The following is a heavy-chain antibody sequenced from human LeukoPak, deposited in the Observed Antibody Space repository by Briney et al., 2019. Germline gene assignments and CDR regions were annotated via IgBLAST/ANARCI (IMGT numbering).Heavy chain of an antibody. CDR1: GDSISSNSYY. V-gene: IGHV4-39*07. J-gene: IGHJ4*02. Sequence: SETLSLTCTVSGDSISSNSYYWGWIRQPPGKGLEWIGNIYYSGSTYYNPSLKSRVTISVDTSKNQFSLKLSSVTAADTAVYYCARNIRFGELLSHDYWGQGTLVTVSS. D-gene: IGHD3-10*01. CDR3: ARNIRFGELLSHDY. CDR2: IYYSGST.